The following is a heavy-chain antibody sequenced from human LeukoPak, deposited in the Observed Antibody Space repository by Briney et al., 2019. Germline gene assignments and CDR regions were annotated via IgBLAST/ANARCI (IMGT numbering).Heavy chain of an antibody. CDR2: LYSDGNT. V-gene: IGHV3-53*01. CDR1: GFTVISDD. CDR3: ARRVVRLAASTLAY. J-gene: IGHJ4*02. Sequence: GGSLRLFCAASGFTVISDDMTCLRQAPGKGLEWVSVLYSDGNTKYADSVQGRFTISRDNSKNTLYLEMNSLSPDDTAVYYCARRVVRLAASTLAYWGQGTLVTVSS. D-gene: IGHD1-1*01.